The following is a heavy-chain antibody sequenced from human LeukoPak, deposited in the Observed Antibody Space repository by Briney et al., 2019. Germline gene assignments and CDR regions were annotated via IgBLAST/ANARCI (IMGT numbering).Heavy chain of an antibody. Sequence: ASVKVSCKASGYTFTGYYMHWVRQAPGQGLEWMGWISAYNGNTNYAQKLQGRVTMTTDTSTSTAYMELRSLRSDDTAVYYCARDFSPTLRPNWFDPWGQGTLVTVSS. CDR3: ARDFSPTLRPNWFDP. CDR2: ISAYNGNT. CDR1: GYTFTGYY. D-gene: IGHD2/OR15-2a*01. V-gene: IGHV1-18*04. J-gene: IGHJ5*02.